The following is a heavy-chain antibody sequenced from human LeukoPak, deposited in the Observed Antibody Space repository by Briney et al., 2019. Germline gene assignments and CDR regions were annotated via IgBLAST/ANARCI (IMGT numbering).Heavy chain of an antibody. CDR2: ISAYNGNT. V-gene: IGHV1-18*04. J-gene: IGHJ4*02. D-gene: IGHD6-13*01. Sequence: ASVKVSCKASGYTFTSYGISWVRQAPGQGLEWMGWISAYNGNTNYAQKLQGRVTMTTDTSTSTAYMELRSLRSDDTAVYYCARDPGIAAAGPRGGSDYWGQGTLVTVSS. CDR1: GYTFTSYG. CDR3: ARDPGIAAAGPRGGSDY.